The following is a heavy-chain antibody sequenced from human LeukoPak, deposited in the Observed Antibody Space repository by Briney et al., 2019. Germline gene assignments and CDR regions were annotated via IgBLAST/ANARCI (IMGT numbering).Heavy chain of an antibody. CDR3: AREAARRDAFDI. V-gene: IGHV4-39*07. Sequence: SETLSLTCTVSGGSISSSSYYWGWIRQPPGKGLEWIGSIYYSGSTYYNPSLKSRVTISVDTSKNQFSLKLSSVTAADTAVYYCAREAARRDAFDIWGQGTMVTVSS. D-gene: IGHD6-6*01. CDR1: GGSISSSSYY. J-gene: IGHJ3*02. CDR2: IYYSGST.